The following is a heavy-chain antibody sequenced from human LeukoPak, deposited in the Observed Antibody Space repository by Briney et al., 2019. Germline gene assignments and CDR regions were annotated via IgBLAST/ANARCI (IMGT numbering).Heavy chain of an antibody. Sequence: ASVKVSCKVSGYTLTELSMHWVRQAPGKGLEWMGGFDPEDGETIYAQKFQGRVTMTEDTSTDTAYMELSSPRSEDTAVYYCATDYPWWEPDAFDIWGQGTMVTVSS. CDR2: FDPEDGET. V-gene: IGHV1-24*01. D-gene: IGHD1-26*01. J-gene: IGHJ3*02. CDR1: GYTLTELS. CDR3: ATDYPWWEPDAFDI.